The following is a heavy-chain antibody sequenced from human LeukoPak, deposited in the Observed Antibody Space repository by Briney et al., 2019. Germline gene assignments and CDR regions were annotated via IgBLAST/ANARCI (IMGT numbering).Heavy chain of an antibody. D-gene: IGHD3-16*01. V-gene: IGHV3-23*01. CDR1: GFTLSRYG. CDR2: IGGSGGDT. Sequence: GGSLRLSCAASGFTLSRYGMNWVRQAPGKGLEWVSTIGGSGGDTHYADSVKGRFTISRDNSESTLYLQMNSLRAEDTAVYYCAKGHFGVDYWGQGTLVTVSS. CDR3: AKGHFGVDY. J-gene: IGHJ4*02.